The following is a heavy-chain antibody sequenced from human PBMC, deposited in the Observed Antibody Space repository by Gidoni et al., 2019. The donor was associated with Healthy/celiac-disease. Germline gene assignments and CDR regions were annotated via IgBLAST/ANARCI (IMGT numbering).Heavy chain of an antibody. CDR2: IYHSGST. D-gene: IGHD3-22*01. Sequence: QMQLQESGPGLVKPSGTLSPTCAASGGSISRSKGGSWVRQPPGKGLEWIGEIYHSGSTNYNPSLKSRVTISVDKSKNQFSLKLSSVTAADTAVYYCARKWYYDSSGYYHYYFDYWGQGTLVTVSS. CDR1: GGSISRSKG. J-gene: IGHJ4*02. V-gene: IGHV4-4*02. CDR3: ARKWYYDSSGYYHYYFDY.